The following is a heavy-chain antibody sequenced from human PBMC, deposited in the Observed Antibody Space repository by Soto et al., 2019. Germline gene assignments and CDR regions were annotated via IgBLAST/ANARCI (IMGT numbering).Heavy chain of an antibody. Sequence: GGSLRLSCAASGFTFDDYAMHWVRQAPGKGLEWVSGISWNSGSIGYADSVKGRFTISRDNAKNSLYLQMNSLRAEDTALYYCAKTGTTGGYYYYMDVWGKGTTVTVSS. CDR2: ISWNSGSI. J-gene: IGHJ6*03. CDR3: AKTGTTGGYYYYMDV. CDR1: GFTFDDYA. D-gene: IGHD1-1*01. V-gene: IGHV3-9*01.